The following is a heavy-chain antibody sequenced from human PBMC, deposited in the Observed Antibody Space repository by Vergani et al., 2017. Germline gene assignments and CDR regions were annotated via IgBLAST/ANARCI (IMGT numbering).Heavy chain of an antibody. CDR3: AIVTYYYDTSGYYLDY. CDR2: FDPEHGEV. CDR1: GYSLTELT. V-gene: IGHV1-24*01. D-gene: IGHD3-22*01. Sequence: QVQLVQSGSEVRKPGASVKVSCQVSGYSLTELTIHWVRQAPGKGLEWMGGFDPEHGEVTFAHHIQGRVTMTEGRSTDTAYMELSSLRPEDTALYYCAIVTYYYDTSGYYLDYWGQGTLVTVSS. J-gene: IGHJ4*02.